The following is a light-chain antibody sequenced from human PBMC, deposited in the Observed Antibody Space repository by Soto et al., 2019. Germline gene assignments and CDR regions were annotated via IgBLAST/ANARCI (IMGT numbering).Light chain of an antibody. J-gene: IGLJ1*01. CDR2: EVS. CDR3: SSYTSSSCYV. V-gene: IGLV2-14*01. CDR1: SSDVGGYNY. Sequence: QSALTQPASVSGSPGQSITISCTGTSSDVGGYNYVSWYQQHPGKAPKLMIYEVSNRPSGVSNRFSGSKSGNTASLTISGLQAGDEADYYCSSYTSSSCYVFGTGTKLTVL.